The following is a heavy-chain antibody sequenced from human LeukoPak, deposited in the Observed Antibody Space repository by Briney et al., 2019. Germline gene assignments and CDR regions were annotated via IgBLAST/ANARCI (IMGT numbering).Heavy chain of an antibody. D-gene: IGHD5-12*01. J-gene: IGHJ5*02. Sequence: SEALSLTCTVSGGSISSYYWSWIRQPAGKGLEWIGRIYTSGSTNYNPSHKSRVTMSVDTSKNQFSLKLSSVTAADTAVYYCARGPYENWFDPWGQGTLVTVSS. V-gene: IGHV4-4*07. CDR2: IYTSGST. CDR1: GGSISSYY. CDR3: ARGPYENWFDP.